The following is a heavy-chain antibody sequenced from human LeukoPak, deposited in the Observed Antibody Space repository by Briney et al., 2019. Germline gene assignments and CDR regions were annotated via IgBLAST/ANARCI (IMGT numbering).Heavy chain of an antibody. CDR3: ASLSFRGGCGGSCYALSFDY. V-gene: IGHV4-34*01. CDR1: GGPFSGYY. D-gene: IGHD2-15*01. Sequence: PSETLSLTCAVYGGPFSGYYWSWIRQPPGKGLEWIGEINHSGSTNYNPSLKSRVTISVDTSKNQFSLKVTSVTAADTAVYYCASLSFRGGCGGSCYALSFDYWGQGTLVTVSS. J-gene: IGHJ4*02. CDR2: INHSGST.